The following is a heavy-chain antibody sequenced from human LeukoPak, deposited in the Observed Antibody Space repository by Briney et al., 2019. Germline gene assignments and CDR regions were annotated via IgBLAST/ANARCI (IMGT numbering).Heavy chain of an antibody. Sequence: SETLSLTCTVSGGSTSSYYWSWLRQPPGKGLEWIGYIYYSGSTNYNPSLKSRLTISIDTSKNQFSLKLSSVTAADTAVYYCARHSGAGTGFVYWGQGTLVTVSS. D-gene: IGHD6-19*01. CDR2: IYYSGST. CDR3: ARHSGAGTGFVY. V-gene: IGHV4-59*08. CDR1: GGSTSSYY. J-gene: IGHJ4*02.